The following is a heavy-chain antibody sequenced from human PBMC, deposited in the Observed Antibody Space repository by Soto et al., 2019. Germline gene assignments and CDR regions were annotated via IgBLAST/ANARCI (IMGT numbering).Heavy chain of an antibody. D-gene: IGHD3-3*01. Sequence: EVQPVESGGGSVQPGGSLRLSCAASGLTVSSNYMSWVRQAPGKGLEWVSIIYTPGNTYYVDSVKGRFTISRDNSKNTLFLQMNNLRAEDTAVYYCARLLGWRADYWGQGTLVTVSS. CDR3: ARLLGWRADY. CDR1: GLTVSSNY. J-gene: IGHJ4*02. CDR2: IYTPGNT. V-gene: IGHV3-66*04.